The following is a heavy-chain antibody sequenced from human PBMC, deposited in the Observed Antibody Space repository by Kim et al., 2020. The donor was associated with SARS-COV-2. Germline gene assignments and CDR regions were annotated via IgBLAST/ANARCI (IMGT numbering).Heavy chain of an antibody. V-gene: IGHV4-59*13. Sequence: SETLSLTCSVSGGSISSSSWTWIRQPPGKGLEWIGYVYNSGATNYNPSLQSRVTISVDASKNQLFLKLTYVTDADTAAYQCARGCVCYAFWGQGTLVSVS. D-gene: IGHD2-2*01. CDR3: ARGCVCYAF. CDR2: VYNSGAT. CDR1: GGSISSSS. J-gene: IGHJ4*02.